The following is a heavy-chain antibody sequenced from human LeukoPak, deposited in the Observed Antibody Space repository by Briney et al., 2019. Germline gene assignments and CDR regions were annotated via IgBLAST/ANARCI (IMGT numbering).Heavy chain of an antibody. CDR3: ARGFTIFGVVNDGFDI. V-gene: IGHV3-74*01. Sequence: PGGSLRLSCAASEFTFSNYWMHWVRQAPGKGLVWVSRINSDGSSTSYAHSVKGRFTISRDNAKNTLYLQMNSLRVEDTAVYYCARGFTIFGVVNDGFDIWGQGTTVTVSS. CDR1: EFTFSNYW. J-gene: IGHJ3*02. D-gene: IGHD3-3*01. CDR2: INSDGSST.